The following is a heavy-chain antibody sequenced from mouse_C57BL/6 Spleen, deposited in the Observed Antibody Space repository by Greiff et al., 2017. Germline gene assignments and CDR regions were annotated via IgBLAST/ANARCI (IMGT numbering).Heavy chain of an antibody. V-gene: IGHV1-15*01. Sequence: QVHVKQSGAELVRPGASVTLSCKASGYTFTDYEMHWVKQTPVHGLERIGAIDPETGGTAYNQKFKGKAILTADKSSSTAYMELSSLTSEDSAVYYCTRNYYSNPFAYWGQGTLVTVSA. D-gene: IGHD2-5*01. J-gene: IGHJ3*01. CDR3: TRNYYSNPFAY. CDR2: IDPETGGT. CDR1: GYTFTDYE.